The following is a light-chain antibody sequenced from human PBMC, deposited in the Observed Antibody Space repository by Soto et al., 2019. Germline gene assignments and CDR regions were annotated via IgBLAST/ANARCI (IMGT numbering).Light chain of an antibody. CDR2: AAS. CDR1: QGISKY. Sequence: DIQMTQSPSSLSASVGDRVTITCSASQGISKYLAWYQQKPGKVPKLLIYAASTLQSGVPSRFSGSGSGTDFTLTISSLQPEDVATYYCQKYNSAPRSFGQGTKVEIK. J-gene: IGKJ1*01. CDR3: QKYNSAPRS. V-gene: IGKV1-27*01.